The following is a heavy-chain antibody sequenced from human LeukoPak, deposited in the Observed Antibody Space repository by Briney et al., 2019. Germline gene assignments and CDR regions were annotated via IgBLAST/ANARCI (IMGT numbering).Heavy chain of an antibody. V-gene: IGHV3-43*01. D-gene: IGHD3-16*01. CDR3: AKGHGRLGYYYYYMDV. Sequence: PGGSLRLSCAASGFTFDDYTMHWVRQAPGKGLEWVSLISWDGGSTYYADSVKGRFTISRDNSKNSLYLQMNSLRTEDTALYYCAKGHGRLGYYYYYMDVWGKGTTVTVSS. CDR1: GFTFDDYT. J-gene: IGHJ6*03. CDR2: ISWDGGST.